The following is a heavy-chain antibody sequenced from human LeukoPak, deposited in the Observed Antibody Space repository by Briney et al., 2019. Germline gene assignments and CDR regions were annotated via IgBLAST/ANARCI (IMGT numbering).Heavy chain of an antibody. CDR3: ARVAWVDSTMVADY. CDR1: GFTFSSYG. Sequence: GGSLRLSCAASGFTFSSYGLNWVRQAPGKGLEWGSSITSSRGNIYYGDSVMGRFTISRDNTKNSLYLQMNRLRAEDTAVYYCARVAWVDSTMVADYWGQGALVTVSS. V-gene: IGHV3-21*01. CDR2: ITSSRGNI. D-gene: IGHD5-18*01. J-gene: IGHJ4*02.